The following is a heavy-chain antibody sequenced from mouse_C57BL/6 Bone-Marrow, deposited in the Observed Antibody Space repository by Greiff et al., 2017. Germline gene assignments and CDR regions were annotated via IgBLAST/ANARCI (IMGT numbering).Heavy chain of an antibody. V-gene: IGHV1-81*01. D-gene: IGHD1-1*01. J-gene: IGHJ3*01. CDR3: ARSGLVTTVVATRFAY. CDR2: IYPRSGNT. Sequence: VQLQQSGAELARPGASVKLSCKASGYTFTSYGISWAKQRTGQGLEWIGEIYPRSGNTYYTEKFKGKATLTADKSYSTAYRELRSLTSEDSAVYFGARSGLVTTVVATRFAYWGKGTLVTVSA. CDR1: GYTFTSYG.